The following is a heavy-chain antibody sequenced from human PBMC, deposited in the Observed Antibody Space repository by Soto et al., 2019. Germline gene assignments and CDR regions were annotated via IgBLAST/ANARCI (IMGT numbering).Heavy chain of an antibody. J-gene: IGHJ4*02. Sequence: QVQLVQSGAEVKEPGSSVKVSCKVSGGVFSNYALTWVRQAPGLGLEWVGGIVPVFGTPNYARKFQDRVTVTADESTRTGYMELSSLTSEYTAMYYCERVSHYLSNGYYCDNWGQGTLVTVSS. CDR2: IVPVFGTP. V-gene: IGHV1-69*01. CDR1: GGVFSNYA. CDR3: ERVSHYLSNGYYCDN. D-gene: IGHD3-22*01.